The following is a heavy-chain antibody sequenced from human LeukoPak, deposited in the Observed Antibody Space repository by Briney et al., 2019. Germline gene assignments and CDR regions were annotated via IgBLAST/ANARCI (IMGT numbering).Heavy chain of an antibody. V-gene: IGHV3-21*04. J-gene: IGHJ5*02. Sequence: GGSLRLSCAASGFTFSSYSMNWVRQAPGKGLEWVSSISSSSSYIYYADSVKGRFTISRDNAKNSLYLQMNSLRAEDTAVYYCAYLGGSIVVVPAAIRTGPENWFDPWGQGTLVTVSS. D-gene: IGHD2-2*01. CDR2: ISSSSSYI. CDR1: GFTFSSYS. CDR3: AYLGGSIVVVPAAIRTGPENWFDP.